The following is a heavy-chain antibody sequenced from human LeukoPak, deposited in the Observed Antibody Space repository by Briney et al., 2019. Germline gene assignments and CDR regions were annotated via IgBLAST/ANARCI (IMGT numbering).Heavy chain of an antibody. CDR2: INHSGST. J-gene: IGHJ4*02. D-gene: IGHD6-13*01. V-gene: IGHV4-34*01. Sequence: TSETLSLTCALYGESFSGYFWSWIRQTPGKGLEWIGEINHSGSTNYNPSLKSRVTISVDTSKNQFSLKLSSVTAADTAVYYCARMRRTYSSSWYVGYFDYWGQGTLVTVSS. CDR1: GESFSGYF. CDR3: ARMRRTYSSSWYVGYFDY.